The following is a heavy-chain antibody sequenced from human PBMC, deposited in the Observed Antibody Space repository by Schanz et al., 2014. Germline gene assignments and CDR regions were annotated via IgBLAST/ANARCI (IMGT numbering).Heavy chain of an antibody. CDR2: ISSSGSYI. D-gene: IGHD1-26*01. CDR1: GFTFSNAW. V-gene: IGHV3-21*01. J-gene: IGHJ6*02. Sequence: VQLVESGGGLVKPGGSLRLSCGASGFTFSNAWMTWVRQAPGKGLEWVSSISSSGSYIYFPDSVKGRFTISRDNAKNSLYLQMNSLRAEDTAVYYCVKDLQRELLRDDHYYGMDVWGQGTTVTVS. CDR3: VKDLQRELLRDDHYYGMDV.